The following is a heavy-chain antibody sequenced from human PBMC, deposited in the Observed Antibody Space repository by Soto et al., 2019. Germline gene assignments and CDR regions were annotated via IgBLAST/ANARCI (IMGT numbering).Heavy chain of an antibody. CDR3: ARAHYSRGNYYYYGMDV. CDR1: GFTFSSYS. V-gene: IGHV3-21*01. CDR2: ISSSSSYI. Sequence: PGGSLRLSCAASGFTFSSYSMNWVRQAPGKGLEWVSSISSSSSYIYYADSVKGRFTISRDNAKNSLYLQMNSLRAEDTAVYYCARAHYSRGNYYYYGMDVWGQGTTVTVSS. J-gene: IGHJ6*02. D-gene: IGHD3-10*01.